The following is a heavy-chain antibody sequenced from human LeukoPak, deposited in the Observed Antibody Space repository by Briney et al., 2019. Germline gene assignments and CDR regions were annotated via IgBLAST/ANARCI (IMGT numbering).Heavy chain of an antibody. J-gene: IGHJ3*02. CDR2: IYYSGSS. CDR1: GGSINSYY. V-gene: IGHV4-59*08. CDR3: ARVGTVAGYAFDI. D-gene: IGHD6-19*01. Sequence: SETLSLTCTVSGGSINSYYWSWIRQPPGKGLEWIGYIYYSGSSNYNPSLKSRVTISIDTSKNQFSLKLSSVTAADMAVYYCARVGTVAGYAFDIWGQGTMVTVSS.